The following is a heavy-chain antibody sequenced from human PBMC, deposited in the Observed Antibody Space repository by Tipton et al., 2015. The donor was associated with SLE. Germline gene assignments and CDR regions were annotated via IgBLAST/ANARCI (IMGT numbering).Heavy chain of an antibody. J-gene: IGHJ4*02. V-gene: IGHV4-39*07. Sequence: TLSLTCTVSGGSISSRTYYWGWVRQPPGEGLEWIGSIFYTGRTYPNPSLRSRVTISIDTSGNQFSLKVKSVTAADTAVYYCARDYMDYRIFDYWGQGTLVAVSS. CDR1: GGSISSRTYY. CDR3: ARDYMDYRIFDY. D-gene: IGHD4-11*01. CDR2: IFYTGRT.